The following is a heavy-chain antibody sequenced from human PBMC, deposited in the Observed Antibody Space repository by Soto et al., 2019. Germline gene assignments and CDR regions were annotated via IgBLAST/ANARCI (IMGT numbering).Heavy chain of an antibody. CDR1: GGSISSSSYY. CDR2: IYYSGST. Sequence: SSETLSLTCTVSGGSISSSSYYWGWIRQPPGKGLEWIGSIYYSGSTYYNPSLKSRVTISVDTSKNQFSLKLSSVTAADTAVYYCASLNYGSGNLKRYYYGMDVWGQGTTVTVSS. J-gene: IGHJ6*02. V-gene: IGHV4-39*01. D-gene: IGHD3-10*01. CDR3: ASLNYGSGNLKRYYYGMDV.